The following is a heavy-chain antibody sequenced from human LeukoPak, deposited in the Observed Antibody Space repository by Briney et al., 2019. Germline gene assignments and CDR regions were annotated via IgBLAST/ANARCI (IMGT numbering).Heavy chain of an antibody. CDR2: ISTYNANT. Sequence: ASVKVSCKASGYTFTGYYMHWVRQAPGQRLEWMGWISTYNANTKYAQKFQGRVAMTTDTSTSTAYMELRSLRFDDTAFYYCARVISSSWYHHDHWGQGTLVTVSS. J-gene: IGHJ4*02. D-gene: IGHD6-13*01. CDR3: ARVISSSWYHHDH. V-gene: IGHV1-18*04. CDR1: GYTFTGYY.